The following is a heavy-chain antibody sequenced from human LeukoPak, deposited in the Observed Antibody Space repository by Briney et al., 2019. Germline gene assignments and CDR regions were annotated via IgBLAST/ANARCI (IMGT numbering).Heavy chain of an antibody. V-gene: IGHV4-38-2*01. CDR1: GYSISSGYY. D-gene: IGHD3-22*01. J-gene: IGHJ4*02. Sequence: SETLSLTCAVSGYSISSGYYWGWIRQPPGKGLEWIGSIYHSGSTYYNPSLKSRVTISVDTSKNQFSLKLSSVTAADTAVYYCARNRSSGPDYWGQGTLVTVSS. CDR3: ARNRSSGPDY. CDR2: IYHSGST.